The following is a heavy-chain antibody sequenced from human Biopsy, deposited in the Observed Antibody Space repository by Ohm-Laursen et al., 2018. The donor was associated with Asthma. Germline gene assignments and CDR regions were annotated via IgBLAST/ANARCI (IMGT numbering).Heavy chain of an antibody. Sequence: ASVKVSCKTSGYTFNSAGITWVRQAPGQGLEWMGWISVYNGNTEVAQKLQDRVTMITDTSTSTAYMELRSLRSDDTAVYYCARAVDYSHYYGIDVWGQGTTVTVS. J-gene: IGHJ6*02. D-gene: IGHD3-10*01. CDR2: ISVYNGNT. V-gene: IGHV1-18*01. CDR1: GYTFNSAG. CDR3: ARAVDYSHYYGIDV.